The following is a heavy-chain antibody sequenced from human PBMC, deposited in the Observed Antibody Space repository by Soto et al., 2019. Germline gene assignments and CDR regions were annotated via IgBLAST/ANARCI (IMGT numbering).Heavy chain of an antibody. Sequence: EVQLLESGGGLAQPGGSLRLSGVTSGFSFSNSGMSWVRQAPGKGLDWVSGISGNGRNTYYTDSVKGRFLVSRDNSGNTLFLQMNSLRAEDTAIYFCAKNGLSNSPSAIDSWGQGTLVTVSS. V-gene: IGHV3-23*01. CDR3: AKNGLSNSPSAIDS. CDR2: ISGNGRNT. D-gene: IGHD1-1*01. J-gene: IGHJ4*02. CDR1: GFSFSNSG.